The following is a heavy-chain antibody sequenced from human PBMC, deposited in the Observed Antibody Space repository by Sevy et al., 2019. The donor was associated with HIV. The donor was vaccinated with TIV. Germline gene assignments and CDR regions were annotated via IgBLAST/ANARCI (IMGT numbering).Heavy chain of an antibody. J-gene: IGHJ6*02. Sequence: GGSLRLSCAASGFTFSSYEMNWVRQAPGKGLEWVSYISSSGSTIYYADSVKGRFTISRDNAKNSLYLQMNSLRAEDKAVYYCARVREYCSGGSCYYGVYYYYGMDVWGQGTTVTVSS. D-gene: IGHD2-15*01. CDR2: ISSSGSTI. CDR3: ARVREYCSGGSCYYGVYYYYGMDV. CDR1: GFTFSSYE. V-gene: IGHV3-48*03.